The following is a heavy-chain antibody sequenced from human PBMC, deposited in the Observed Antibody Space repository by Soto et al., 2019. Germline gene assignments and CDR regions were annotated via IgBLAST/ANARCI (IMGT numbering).Heavy chain of an antibody. CDR3: AREAGITGTSGSGWFDP. Sequence: ASVKVSCKASGYTFTGYYMHWVRQAPGQGLEWMGWINPSSGGTNYAQKFQGRVTMTRDTSISTAYMELSRLRSDDTAVYYCAREAGITGTSGSGWFDPWGQGTLVTVSS. CDR2: INPSSGGT. CDR1: GYTFTGYY. J-gene: IGHJ5*02. V-gene: IGHV1-2*02. D-gene: IGHD1-7*01.